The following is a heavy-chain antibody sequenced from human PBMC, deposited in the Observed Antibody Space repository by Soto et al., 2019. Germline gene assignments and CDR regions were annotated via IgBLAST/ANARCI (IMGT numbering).Heavy chain of an antibody. V-gene: IGHV1-69*13. CDR1: GGTFSSYA. Sequence: VASVKVSCKASGGTFSSYAISWVRQAPGQGLEWMGGIIPIFGTANYAQKFQGRVTITADESTSTAYMELSSLRSEDTAVYYCTLSVTRPHYFDYWGQGTLVTVSS. D-gene: IGHD4-17*01. CDR3: TLSVTRPHYFDY. J-gene: IGHJ4*02. CDR2: IIPIFGTA.